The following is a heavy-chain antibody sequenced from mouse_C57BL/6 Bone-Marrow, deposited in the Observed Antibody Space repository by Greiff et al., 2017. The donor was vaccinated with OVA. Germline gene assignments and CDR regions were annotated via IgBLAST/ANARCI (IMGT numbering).Heavy chain of an antibody. J-gene: IGHJ4*01. D-gene: IGHD2-1*01. CDR2: IDPSDSET. V-gene: IGHV1-52*01. CDR3: ARGSGNLGAMDY. CDR1: GYTFTSYW. Sequence: VQLQQPGAELVRPGSSVKLSCKASGYTFTSYWMHWVKQRPIQGLEWIGNIDPSDSETHYNQKFKDKATLTVDKSSSTAYMQLSSLTSEDSAVYYCARGSGNLGAMDYWGQGTSVTVSS.